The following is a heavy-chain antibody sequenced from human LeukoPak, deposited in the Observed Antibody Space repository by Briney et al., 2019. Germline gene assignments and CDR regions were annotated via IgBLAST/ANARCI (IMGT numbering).Heavy chain of an antibody. D-gene: IGHD3-10*01. Sequence: GASVKVSCKASGYTSTSYDISWVRQAPGQGLEWMGWISAYNGNTNYAQKLQGRVTMTTDTSTSTAYMELRSLRSDDTAVYYCARVTYYYGSGSYSGHYFDYWGQGTLVTVSS. V-gene: IGHV1-18*01. CDR2: ISAYNGNT. J-gene: IGHJ4*02. CDR3: ARVTYYYGSGSYSGHYFDY. CDR1: GYTSTSYD.